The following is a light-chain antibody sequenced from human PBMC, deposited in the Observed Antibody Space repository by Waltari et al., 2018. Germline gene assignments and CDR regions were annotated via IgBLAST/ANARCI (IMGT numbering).Light chain of an antibody. CDR2: YDA. CDR1: HIGHKS. V-gene: IGLV3-21*04. J-gene: IGLJ3*02. Sequence: SFVLTQPPSVSVAPGKTAKITCGGNHIGHKSVHWYQQRPGQAPVLVIHYDAHRPPGIPERFSGANSGNTATLFLTNVEGGDEAAYFCQVWDTTNDQVVFGGGTTLTVL. CDR3: QVWDTTNDQVV.